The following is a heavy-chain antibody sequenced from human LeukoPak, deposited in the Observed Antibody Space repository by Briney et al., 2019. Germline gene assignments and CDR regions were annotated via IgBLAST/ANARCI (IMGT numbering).Heavy chain of an antibody. Sequence: RGGSLRLSCAASGFTFSTYWMHWGRQAPGKGLVWVSRINSDGSTTSYADSVKGRFTISRDNAKNSLYLQMNSLRAEDTAVYYCASLHWNYGEFDYWGQGTLVTVSS. CDR1: GFTFSTYW. J-gene: IGHJ4*02. V-gene: IGHV3-74*01. D-gene: IGHD1-7*01. CDR2: INSDGSTT. CDR3: ASLHWNYGEFDY.